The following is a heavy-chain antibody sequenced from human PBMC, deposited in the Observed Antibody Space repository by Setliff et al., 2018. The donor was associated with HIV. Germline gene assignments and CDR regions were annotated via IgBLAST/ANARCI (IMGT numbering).Heavy chain of an antibody. D-gene: IGHD3-10*01. CDR2: INPNNGDT. CDR1: GYTFTDYF. J-gene: IGHJ6*02. CDR3: ARVRRGKAIITTGGMDV. Sequence: VASVKVSCKASGYTFTDYFLHWVRQAPGQGLEWMGWINPNNGDTIYAQKFQGRVTVTRDTSINTAYMVLSSLKSDDTAMYFCARVRRGKAIITTGGMDVWGQGTTVTAP. V-gene: IGHV1-2*02.